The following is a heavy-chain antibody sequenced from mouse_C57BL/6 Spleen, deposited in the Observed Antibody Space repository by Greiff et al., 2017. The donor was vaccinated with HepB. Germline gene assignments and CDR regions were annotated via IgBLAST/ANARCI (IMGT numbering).Heavy chain of an antibody. CDR3: ARARNGNYIWYFDV. CDR2: IDPSDSYT. D-gene: IGHD2-1*01. CDR1: GYTFTSYW. J-gene: IGHJ1*03. V-gene: IGHV1-59*01. Sequence: VQLQQPGAELVRPGTSVKLSCKASGYTFTSYWMHWVKQRPGQGLEWIGVIDPSDSYTNYNQKFKGKATLTVDTSSSTAYMQLSSLTSEDSAVYYCARARNGNYIWYFDVWGTGTTVTVSS.